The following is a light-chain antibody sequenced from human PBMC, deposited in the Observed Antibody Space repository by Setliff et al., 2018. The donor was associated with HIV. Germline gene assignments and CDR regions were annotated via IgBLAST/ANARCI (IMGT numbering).Light chain of an antibody. Sequence: QSVLTQPASVSGSPGQSITISCTGTSSDVGYYNYVSWYQQHPGKAPKLIIYEVTNRPSGVSNRFSGSKSDSTASLTISGLQAEDEADYYCCSYAGLYTFFVFGTGTKVTVL. J-gene: IGLJ1*01. CDR3: CSYAGLYTFFV. CDR1: SSDVGYYNY. V-gene: IGLV2-14*01. CDR2: EVT.